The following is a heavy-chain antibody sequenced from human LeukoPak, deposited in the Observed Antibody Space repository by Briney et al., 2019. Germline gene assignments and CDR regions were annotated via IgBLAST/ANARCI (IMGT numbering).Heavy chain of an antibody. J-gene: IGHJ5*02. V-gene: IGHV4-38-2*01. Sequence: KPSETLSLTCAVSGYSISSGDYWGWTRQPPGKGLEWIGSIYHSGSTHYNPSLKSRVTISVDTSKNQFSLKLSSVTAADTAVYYCARNTTEVVTAKWFDPWGQGTLVTVSS. CDR3: ARNTTEVVTAKWFDP. D-gene: IGHD2-21*02. CDR1: GYSISSGDY. CDR2: IYHSGST.